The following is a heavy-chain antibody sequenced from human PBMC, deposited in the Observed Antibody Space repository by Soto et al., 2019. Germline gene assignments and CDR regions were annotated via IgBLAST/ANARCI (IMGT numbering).Heavy chain of an antibody. J-gene: IGHJ4*02. CDR1: GDSINNYEYY. CDR3: ARASIAARWAYFDY. CDR2: IYYTGST. D-gene: IGHD6-6*01. V-gene: IGHV4-30-4*01. Sequence: SETLSLTCSVSGDSINNYEYYWTWIRQPRGEGLEWIGQIYYTGSTSYNPSLESRISISLDTSRNQFSLKVNSVSAADTAVYYCARASIAARWAYFDYWGQGTLVTVSS.